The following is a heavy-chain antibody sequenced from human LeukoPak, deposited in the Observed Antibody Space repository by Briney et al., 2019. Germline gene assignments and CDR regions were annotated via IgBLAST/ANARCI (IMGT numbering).Heavy chain of an antibody. CDR1: GYTFTSYG. CDR2: ISAYNGNT. J-gene: IGHJ4*02. Sequence: GASVKVSCKASGYTFTSYGISWVRQAPGQGLEWMGWISAYNGNTNYAQKLQGRVTMTTDTSTSTAYMEPRSLRSDDTAVYYCAREAYCSSTSCYLRLIDYWGQGTLVTVSS. V-gene: IGHV1-18*01. D-gene: IGHD2-2*01. CDR3: AREAYCSSTSCYLRLIDY.